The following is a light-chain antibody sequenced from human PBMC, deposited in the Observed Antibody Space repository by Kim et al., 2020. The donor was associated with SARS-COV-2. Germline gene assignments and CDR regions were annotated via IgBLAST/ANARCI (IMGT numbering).Light chain of an antibody. CDR3: QQYGSSPRT. V-gene: IGKV3-20*01. CDR2: GAS. Sequence: SPGERATLSGKASQSVSSSYLAWYPQKPGQAPRLLIYGASSRATGIPDRFSGSGSGTDFTLTISRLEPEDFAVYYCQQYGSSPRTFGQGTKVDIK. J-gene: IGKJ1*01. CDR1: QSVSSSY.